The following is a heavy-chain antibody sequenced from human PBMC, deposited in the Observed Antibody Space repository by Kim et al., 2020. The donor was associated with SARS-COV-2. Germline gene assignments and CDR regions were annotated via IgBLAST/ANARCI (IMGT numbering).Heavy chain of an antibody. D-gene: IGHD3-10*01. J-gene: IGHJ6*02. V-gene: IGHV3-33*01. CDR3: ASTFGFYYLGIDV. Sequence: GGSLRLSCAASGFTLSSYGMHWVRQAPGKGREWVAVIWYDGNNKYSADAVKGLFTLSRDNYNTTLYLQMRSLREENTAVYYCASTFGFYYLGIDVLCQ. CDR2: IWYDGNNK. CDR1: GFTLSSYG.